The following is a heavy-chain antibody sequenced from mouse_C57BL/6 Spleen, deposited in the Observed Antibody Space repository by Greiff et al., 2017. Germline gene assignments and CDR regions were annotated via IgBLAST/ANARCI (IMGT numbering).Heavy chain of an antibody. CDR1: GYSITSGYD. J-gene: IGHJ3*01. Sequence: DVQLVESGPGMVKPSQSLSLTCTVTGYSITSGYDWHWIRHFPGNKLEWMGYISYSGSTNYNPSLKSRISITHDTSKNHFFLKLNSVTTEDTATYYCAIYGYDGGFAYWGQGTLVTVSA. V-gene: IGHV3-1*01. D-gene: IGHD2-2*01. CDR3: AIYGYDGGFAY. CDR2: ISYSGST.